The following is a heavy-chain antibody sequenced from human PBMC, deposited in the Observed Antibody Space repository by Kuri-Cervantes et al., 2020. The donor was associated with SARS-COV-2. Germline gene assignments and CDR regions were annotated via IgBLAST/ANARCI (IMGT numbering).Heavy chain of an antibody. Sequence: ALVKVSCKASGYTFTSYGISWVRQAPGQGLEWMGWISAYNGNTNYAQKLQGRVTMTTDTSTSTAYMELRSLRSDDTAVYYCARDVGATLYYYYGMDVWGQGTTVTVSS. CDR2: ISAYNGNT. J-gene: IGHJ6*02. V-gene: IGHV1-18*01. CDR1: GYTFTSYG. D-gene: IGHD1-26*01. CDR3: ARDVGATLYYYYGMDV.